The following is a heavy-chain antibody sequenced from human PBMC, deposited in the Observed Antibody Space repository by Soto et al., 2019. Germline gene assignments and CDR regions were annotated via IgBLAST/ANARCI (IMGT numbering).Heavy chain of an antibody. V-gene: IGHV3-33*01. CDR3: ARDFTVAYFDY. CDR2: IWYDGSNK. Sequence: PGGSLRLSCAASGFTFSSYGMHWVRHAPGKGLEWVAVIWYDGSNKYYADSVKGRFTISRDNSKNTLYLQMSSLRAEDTAVYYCARDFTVAYFDYWGQGTLVTVSS. J-gene: IGHJ4*02. CDR1: GFTFSSYG. D-gene: IGHD4-17*01.